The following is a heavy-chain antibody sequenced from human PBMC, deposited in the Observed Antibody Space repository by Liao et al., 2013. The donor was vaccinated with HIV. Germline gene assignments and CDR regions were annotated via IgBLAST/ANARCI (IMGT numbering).Heavy chain of an antibody. CDR1: GGSINNHY. Sequence: QMQLQESGPGLVKPSETLSLTCAVSGGSINNHYWNWIRQPAGRGLEWIGRIYTSGNTNYNPSLKSRVTMSVDTSKNQFSLRLTSVTAADTAVYYCAARITISGVAIPHALDVWAKGQWSPSLQ. D-gene: IGHD3-3*01. CDR2: IYTSGNT. CDR3: AARITISGVAIPHALDV. V-gene: IGHV4-4*07. J-gene: IGHJ3*01.